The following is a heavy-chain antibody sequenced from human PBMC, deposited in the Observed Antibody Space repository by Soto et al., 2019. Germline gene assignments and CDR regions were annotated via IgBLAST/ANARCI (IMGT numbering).Heavy chain of an antibody. J-gene: IGHJ4*02. V-gene: IGHV1-69*13. CDR3: ARVRIGTTSYYFDY. CDR1: GYTFTSYY. Sequence: ASVKVSCKASGYTFTSYYMHWVRQAPGQGLEWMGGIIPIFGTANYAQKFQGRVTITADESTSTAYMELSSLRSEDTAVYYCARVRIGTTSYYFDYWGQGTLVTVSS. CDR2: IIPIFGTA. D-gene: IGHD1-7*01.